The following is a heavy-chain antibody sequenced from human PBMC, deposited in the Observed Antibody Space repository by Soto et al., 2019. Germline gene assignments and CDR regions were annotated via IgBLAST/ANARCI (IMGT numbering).Heavy chain of an antibody. CDR3: ASSGGGSEGCNIVVVPAAADYYYGMDV. CDR1: GGTFSSYT. D-gene: IGHD2-2*01. J-gene: IGHJ6*02. V-gene: IGHV1-69*02. Sequence: QVQLVQSGAEVKKPGSSVKVSCKASGGTFSSYTISWVRQAPGQGLEWMGRIIPILGIANYAQKFQGRVTITADKSTSTAYMALSSLGAEDTAVYYCASSGGGSEGCNIVVVPAAADYYYGMDVWGQGSTVTVSS. CDR2: IIPILGIA.